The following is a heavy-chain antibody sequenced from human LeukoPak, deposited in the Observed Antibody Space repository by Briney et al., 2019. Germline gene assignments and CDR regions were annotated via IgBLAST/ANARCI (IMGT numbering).Heavy chain of an antibody. CDR2: ISYDGSNK. J-gene: IGHJ3*01. V-gene: IGHV3-30*03. CDR1: GFTFSIYG. Sequence: GGSLRLSCAASGFTFSIYGMHWVRQAPGKGLEWVAVISYDGSNKYYADSVKGRFTISRDNSKNTLYLQMNSLRAEDTAVYYCARGIVGAFWGQGTMVTVSS. D-gene: IGHD1-26*01. CDR3: ARGIVGAF.